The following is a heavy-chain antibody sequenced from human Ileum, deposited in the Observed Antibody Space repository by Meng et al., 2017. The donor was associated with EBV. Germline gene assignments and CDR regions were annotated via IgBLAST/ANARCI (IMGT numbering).Heavy chain of an antibody. CDR3: ARGQNYYGSGSLIDY. D-gene: IGHD3-10*01. CDR1: GYTFTSYG. Sequence: QVQLVQSGAEVKKPGASVKVSCKASGYTFTSYGISWVRQAPGQGLEWMGWFSVYNGNPIYAQKLQDRVTMTTDTSTSTAYMELRSLRSDDTAVYYCARGQNYYGSGSLIDYWGQGTLVTVSS. J-gene: IGHJ4*02. V-gene: IGHV1-18*01. CDR2: FSVYNGNP.